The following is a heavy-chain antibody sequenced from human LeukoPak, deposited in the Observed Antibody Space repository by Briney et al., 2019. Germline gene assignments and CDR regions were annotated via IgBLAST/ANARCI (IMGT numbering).Heavy chain of an antibody. D-gene: IGHD2-15*01. Sequence: GGSLRLSCAASGFTFTSYWISWVRQAPGKGLEWVANIKQDGSDKYYIDSVKGRFTISRDNARNSLYLQMNSLRADDTAVYYCARGYLGYSGGFGPWGQGTLVTVSS. J-gene: IGHJ5*02. V-gene: IGHV3-7*04. CDR1: GFTFTSYW. CDR3: ARGYLGYSGGFGP. CDR2: IKQDGSDK.